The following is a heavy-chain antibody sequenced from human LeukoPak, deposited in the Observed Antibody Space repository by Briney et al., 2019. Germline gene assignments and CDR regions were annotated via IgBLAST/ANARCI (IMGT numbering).Heavy chain of an antibody. Sequence: GGSLRLSRAASGFIFSTYVMNWVRQAPGKGLEWVSVISGSGGTTNYAGSVQGRFSISRDNSKNTLYLQMNSLRVEDTALYYCVKKVVVGATSPYSDFQDWGQGTLVTVSS. V-gene: IGHV3-23*01. J-gene: IGHJ1*01. CDR3: VKKVVVGATSPYSDFQD. D-gene: IGHD1-26*01. CDR2: ISGSGGTT. CDR1: GFIFSTYV.